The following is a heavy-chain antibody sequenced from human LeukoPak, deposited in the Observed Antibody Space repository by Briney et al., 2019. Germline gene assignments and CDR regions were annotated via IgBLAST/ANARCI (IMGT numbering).Heavy chain of an antibody. J-gene: IGHJ4*02. CDR2: IKTDGSQK. Sequence: GKSLRLSCAASEFTFNKYWMTWVRQAPGKGLEWVATIKTDGSQKYYVDSVKGRFSISRDNANNSLYLQMNSLRADDTATYYCVRGLLEWLRVETYYFASWGRGPLATVSS. D-gene: IGHD3-3*01. CDR3: VRGLLEWLRVETYYFAS. CDR1: EFTFNKYW. V-gene: IGHV3-7*01.